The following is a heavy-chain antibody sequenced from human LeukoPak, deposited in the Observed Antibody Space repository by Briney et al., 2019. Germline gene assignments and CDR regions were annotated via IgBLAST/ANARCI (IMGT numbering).Heavy chain of an antibody. CDR1: GGSISSYY. CDR3: ARETAQKGAHYMDV. Sequence: SETLSLTCTVSGGSISSYYWSWIRQPPGKGLEWIGYIYYSGSTNYNPSLKSRVTISVDTSKNQFSLKLSSVTAADTAVYYCARETAQKGAHYMDVWGKGTTVTISS. V-gene: IGHV4-59*01. J-gene: IGHJ6*03. D-gene: IGHD3-16*01. CDR2: IYYSGST.